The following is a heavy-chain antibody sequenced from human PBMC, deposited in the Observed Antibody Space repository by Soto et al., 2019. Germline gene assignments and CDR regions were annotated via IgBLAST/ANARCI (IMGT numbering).Heavy chain of an antibody. CDR3: ASGGWGSSWYEGGSRIDY. J-gene: IGHJ4*02. V-gene: IGHV3-13*01. CDR1: GFTFSSYD. CDR2: IGVAGDT. D-gene: IGHD6-13*01. Sequence: EVQLVESGGGLVQPGGSLRLSCAASGFTFSSYDMHWVRQVAGKGLEWVSAIGVAGDTYYPDSVKVRFTISRENAKNSLYLQIHSPRAEATAVYYCASGGWGSSWYEGGSRIDYWGQGTLVTVSS.